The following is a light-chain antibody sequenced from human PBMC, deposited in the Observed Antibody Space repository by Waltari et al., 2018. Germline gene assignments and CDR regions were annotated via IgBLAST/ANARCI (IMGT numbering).Light chain of an antibody. J-gene: IGLJ2*01. CDR3: SSQSSNNVVL. CDR1: SKTVGGSIS. Sequence: QSALTQPASVSGSPGHSATIFCTRTSKTVGGSISFSIYQEYPCQAPRVIIYDVSYRPSGVSDRFSGSKSGNTASLTIAGLQAEDEADYYCSSQSSNNVVLFGGGTKLTVL. CDR2: DVS. V-gene: IGLV2-14*01.